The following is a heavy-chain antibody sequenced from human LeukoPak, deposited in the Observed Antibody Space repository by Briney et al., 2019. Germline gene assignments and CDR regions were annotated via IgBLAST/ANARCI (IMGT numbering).Heavy chain of an antibody. CDR3: ARDYNDYFDY. J-gene: IGHJ4*02. Sequence: ASVKVSCKASGGTFSSYAISWVRQAPGQGLEWMGWISAYNGNTNYAQKLQGRVTMTTDTSTSTAYMELRSLRSDDTAVYYCARDYNDYFDYWGQGTLVTVSS. CDR2: ISAYNGNT. CDR1: GGTFSSYA. D-gene: IGHD5-24*01. V-gene: IGHV1-18*01.